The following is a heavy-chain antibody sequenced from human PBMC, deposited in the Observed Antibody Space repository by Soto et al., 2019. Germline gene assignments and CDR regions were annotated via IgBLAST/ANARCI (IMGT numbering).Heavy chain of an antibody. J-gene: IGHJ4*02. CDR2: INWNSDKV. D-gene: IGHD6-25*01. CDR3: AKDKGGTPYYIDS. CDR1: GFNFGNYA. V-gene: IGHV3-9*01. Sequence: EVLLVESGGGLVQPGRSLRLSCAVSGFNFGNYAMHWVRQAPGKGLEWVAAINWNSDKVAYAGSVLGRFTIFRDSTKNSLHLQMNDLTTEDTAFYYCAKDKGGTPYYIDSWGQGILVTVSS.